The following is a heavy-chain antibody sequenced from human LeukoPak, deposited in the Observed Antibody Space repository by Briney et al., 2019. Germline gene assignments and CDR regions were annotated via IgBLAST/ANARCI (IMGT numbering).Heavy chain of an antibody. CDR2: IYPGDSDT. Sequence: GESLKISCKGSGYSFTSYWIGWVRQMPGKGLEWMGIIYPGDSDTRYSPSFQGQVTISADKSISTAYLQWSSLKASDTTMYYCARLKYSSSWYEDFQRWGQGTLVTVSS. J-gene: IGHJ1*01. CDR3: ARLKYSSSWYEDFQR. CDR1: GYSFTSYW. D-gene: IGHD6-13*01. V-gene: IGHV5-51*01.